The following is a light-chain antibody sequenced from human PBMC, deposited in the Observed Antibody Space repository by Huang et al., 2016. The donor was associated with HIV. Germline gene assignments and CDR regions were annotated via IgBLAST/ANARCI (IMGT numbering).Light chain of an antibody. J-gene: IGKJ3*01. V-gene: IGKV1-27*01. CDR2: LTS. CDR3: QKYNSAPFT. CDR1: QGIGNF. Sequence: DIQMTQSPSSLAASVGDRVTITCRASQGIGNFLAWYQQRPGMSPRLLIYLTSTLQSGVPPRFSGSGSGTDFTLTISSLQPEDVATYYCQKYNSAPFTFGPGTKVDI.